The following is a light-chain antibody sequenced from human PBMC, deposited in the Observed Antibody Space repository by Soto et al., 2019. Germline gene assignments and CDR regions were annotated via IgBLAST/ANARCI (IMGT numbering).Light chain of an antibody. J-gene: IGKJ3*01. CDR2: GAS. CDR3: QQYGSSPGLFT. CDR1: QSVSSSY. Sequence: EIVLTQSPGTLSLSPGERATLPCRASQSVSSSYLAWYQQKPGQAPRLLIYGASTRATGITDRFSGSGSGTDFPLTISRLEPEDFAVYYCQQYGSSPGLFTFGPGTKVDIK. V-gene: IGKV3-20*01.